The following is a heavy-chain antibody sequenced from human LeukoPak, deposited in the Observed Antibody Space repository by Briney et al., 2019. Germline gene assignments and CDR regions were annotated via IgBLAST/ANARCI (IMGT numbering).Heavy chain of an antibody. CDR2: INHSGST. CDR3: ARGSGWSHYYYYGMDV. J-gene: IGHJ6*02. CDR1: GGSFSGYY. V-gene: IGHV4-34*01. Sequence: SETLSLTCAVYGGSFSGYYWSWIRQPPGKGLEWIGEINHSGSTNYNPSLKSRVTISVDTSKNQFSPKLSSVTAADTAVYYCARGSGWSHYYYYGMDVWGQGTTVTVSS. D-gene: IGHD6-19*01.